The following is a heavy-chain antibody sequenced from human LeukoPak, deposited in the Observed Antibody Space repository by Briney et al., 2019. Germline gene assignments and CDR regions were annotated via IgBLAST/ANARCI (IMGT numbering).Heavy chain of an antibody. J-gene: IGHJ4*02. CDR3: ARVDSSGWRPFDY. V-gene: IGHV4-59*01. D-gene: IGHD6-25*01. CDR2: IYYSGST. Sequence: SETLSLTCTVSGGSMSSYYWSWIRQPPGRGLEWIGYIYYSGSTYYSSSLKSRVTISVDTSKNQFSLKLSSVTAEDTAVYYCARVDSSGWRPFDYWGQGTLVTVSS. CDR1: GGSMSSYY.